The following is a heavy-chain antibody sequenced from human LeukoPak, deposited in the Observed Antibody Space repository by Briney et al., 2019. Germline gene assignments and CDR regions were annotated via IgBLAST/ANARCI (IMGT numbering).Heavy chain of an antibody. CDR2: IKQDGSEK. J-gene: IGHJ4*02. CDR3: ARDYYGSGSYYNRGFDY. D-gene: IGHD3-10*01. CDR1: GFTFSSYW. V-gene: IGHV3-7*03. Sequence: PGGSLRLSCAASGFTFSSYWMSWVRQAAGEGLEWVANIKQDGSEKYYVDSVKGRFTISRDNAKNSLYLKMNRLRAEDTAVYYCARDYYGSGSYYNRGFDYWGQGTLVTVPS.